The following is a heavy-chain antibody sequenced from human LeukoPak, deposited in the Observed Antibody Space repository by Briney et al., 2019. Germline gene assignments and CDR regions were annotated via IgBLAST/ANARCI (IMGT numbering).Heavy chain of an antibody. J-gene: IGHJ4*02. CDR3: TTEYLVLMPTVTNRPVFC. CDR2: IKSKTDGGTT. Sequence: GGSLRLSCAASGFTFSNAWMSWVRQAPGKGLEWVGRIKSKTDGGTTDYAAPVKGRFTISRDDSKNTLYLQMNSLKTEDTAVYYCTTEYLVLMPTVTNRPVFCWGQGTLVTVSS. CDR1: GFTFSNAW. D-gene: IGHD4-11*01. V-gene: IGHV3-15*01.